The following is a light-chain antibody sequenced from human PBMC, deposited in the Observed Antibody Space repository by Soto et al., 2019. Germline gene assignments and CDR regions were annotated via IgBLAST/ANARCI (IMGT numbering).Light chain of an antibody. J-gene: IGLJ3*02. CDR3: SSYAGSNNLV. Sequence: QSALTQPPSASGSPGQSVTISCTGTSFDVGGYNYVSWYQQHPGKAPKLMIYEVTKRPSGVPDRFSGSKSGNTASLTVSGLQAEDEADYYCSSYAGSNNLVFGGGTELTVL. CDR2: EVT. V-gene: IGLV2-8*01. CDR1: SFDVGGYNY.